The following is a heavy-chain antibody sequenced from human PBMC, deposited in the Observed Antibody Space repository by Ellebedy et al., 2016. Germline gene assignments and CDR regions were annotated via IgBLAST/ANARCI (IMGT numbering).Heavy chain of an antibody. CDR2: INPNSGGT. Sequence: ASVKVSXXASGYTFTGYYMHWVRQAPGQGLEWMGWINPNSGGTNYAHNFQGRVTMTRDTSISTAYMEVSRLRSDDTAVYYCARDESYGALFWGQGTPVTVSS. D-gene: IGHD4/OR15-4a*01. CDR1: GYTFTGYY. CDR3: ARDESYGALF. J-gene: IGHJ4*02. V-gene: IGHV1-2*02.